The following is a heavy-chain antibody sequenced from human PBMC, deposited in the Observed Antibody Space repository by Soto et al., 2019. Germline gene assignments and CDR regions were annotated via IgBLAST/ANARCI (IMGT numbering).Heavy chain of an antibody. Sequence: GGSLRLSCAASGFSFNIFAMHWVRQAPGKGLEWVAVISYEGSNKYYADSVKGRFTISRDNSKNTLYLQMNSLRAEDTAVYYCAKDAQDYYGSGSYFDYWGQGTLVTVSS. J-gene: IGHJ4*02. CDR1: GFSFNIFA. CDR2: ISYEGSNK. D-gene: IGHD3-10*01. V-gene: IGHV3-30*18. CDR3: AKDAQDYYGSGSYFDY.